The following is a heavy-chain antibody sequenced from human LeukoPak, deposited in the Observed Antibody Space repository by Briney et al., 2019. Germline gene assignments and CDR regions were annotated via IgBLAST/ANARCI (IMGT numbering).Heavy chain of an antibody. CDR2: INHSGST. Sequence: SSETLSLTCTVSGGSISSYYWSWIRQPPGKGLEWIGEINHSGSTNYNPSLESRVTISVDTSKNQFSLKLSSVTAADTAVYYCARGFKRGYSYGPHDYWGQGTLVTVSS. V-gene: IGHV4-34*01. CDR3: ARGFKRGYSYGPHDY. CDR1: GGSISSYY. J-gene: IGHJ4*02. D-gene: IGHD5-18*01.